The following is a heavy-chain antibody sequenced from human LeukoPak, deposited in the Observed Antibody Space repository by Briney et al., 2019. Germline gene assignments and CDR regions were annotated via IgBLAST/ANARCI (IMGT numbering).Heavy chain of an antibody. CDR1: GGSISSYY. Sequence: SETLSLTCTVSGGSISSYYWSWIRQPPGKGLEWIGYIYYSGSTNYNPSLKSRVTISVDTSKNQFSLKLSSVTAGDTAVYYCASTLVAAAGTKWAAFDIWGQGTMVTVSS. V-gene: IGHV4-59*01. CDR2: IYYSGST. D-gene: IGHD6-13*01. J-gene: IGHJ3*02. CDR3: ASTLVAAAGTKWAAFDI.